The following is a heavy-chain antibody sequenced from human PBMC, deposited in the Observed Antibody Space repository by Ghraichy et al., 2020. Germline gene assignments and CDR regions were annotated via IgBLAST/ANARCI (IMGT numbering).Heavy chain of an antibody. D-gene: IGHD5-24*01. Sequence: GGSLRLSCAASGFTVSSNYMSWVRQAPGKGLEWVSVIYSGGSTYYADSVKGRFTISRDNSKNTLYLQMNSLRAEDTAVYYCARDLRWDVEMATMNGMDVWGQGTTVTVSS. CDR1: GFTVSSNY. V-gene: IGHV3-53*01. CDR2: IYSGGST. CDR3: ARDLRWDVEMATMNGMDV. J-gene: IGHJ6*02.